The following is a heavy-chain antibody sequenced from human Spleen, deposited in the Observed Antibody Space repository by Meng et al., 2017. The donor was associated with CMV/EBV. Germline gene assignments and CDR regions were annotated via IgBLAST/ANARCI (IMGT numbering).Heavy chain of an antibody. Sequence: FTFRSYAMSWVRQAPGKWLEWVSSISSSSSYIYYADSVKVRFTISRDNAKNSLYLQMNSLRAEDTAVYYCARGWDIVLVPAAIVLDLWGRGTLVTVSS. CDR1: FTFRSYA. D-gene: IGHD2-2*02. CDR3: ARGWDIVLVPAAIVLDL. CDR2: ISSSSSYI. J-gene: IGHJ2*01. V-gene: IGHV3-21*01.